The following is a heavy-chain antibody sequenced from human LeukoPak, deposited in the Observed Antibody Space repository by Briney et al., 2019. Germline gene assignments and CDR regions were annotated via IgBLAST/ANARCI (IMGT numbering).Heavy chain of an antibody. CDR2: IRYDGSNK. CDR1: GFTFSSYG. V-gene: IGHV3-30*02. D-gene: IGHD6-19*01. CDR3: ARVAGDDY. J-gene: IGHJ4*02. Sequence: GSLRLSCAASGFTFSSYGMHWVRQAPGKGLEWVAFIRYDGSNKYYADSVKGRFTISRDNAKNSLYLQMNSLRAEDTAVYYCARVAGDDYWGQGTLVTVSS.